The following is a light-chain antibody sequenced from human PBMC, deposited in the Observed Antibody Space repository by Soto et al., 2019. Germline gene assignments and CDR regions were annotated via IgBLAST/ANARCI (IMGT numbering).Light chain of an antibody. J-gene: IGLJ1*01. CDR2: DVS. CDR3: KSYTSINTYV. Sequence: QSALTQPASVSGSPGQSIPISCTGTSSDVAGYNFVSWYQQHPGKAPKLIIYDVSYRPSGVSSRFFGSKSGNTASLTISGLQAGDEADYYCKSYTSINTYVFGTGTKVTVL. CDR1: SSDVAGYNF. V-gene: IGLV2-14*01.